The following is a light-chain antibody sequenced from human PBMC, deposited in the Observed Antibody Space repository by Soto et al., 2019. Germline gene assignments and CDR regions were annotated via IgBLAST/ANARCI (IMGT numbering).Light chain of an antibody. J-gene: IGKJ2*01. CDR1: QSVLYSSNNKNY. CDR3: QQYYSTLYT. Sequence: DIVMTQSPDSLAVSLGEGATINCRSSQSVLYSSNNKNYLNWCQQKPGQPPKLLISWASTRESGVPDRFSGSGSGTDFTLTISSLQAEDVTVYYCQQYYSTLYTFGQGTKLEIK. V-gene: IGKV4-1*01. CDR2: WAS.